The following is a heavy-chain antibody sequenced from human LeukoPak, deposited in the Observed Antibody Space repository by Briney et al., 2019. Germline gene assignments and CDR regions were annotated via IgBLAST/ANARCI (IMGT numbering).Heavy chain of an antibody. CDR2: IRGGGSDK. CDR1: GFTFSRNG. J-gene: IGHJ4*02. Sequence: GGSLRLSCGASGFTFSRNGMHWVRQAPGQGLEWVAYIRGGGSDKCYADSVKGRFTISRDTSKNMLYMQMNSLRVEDTAVYYCAKNSNWAFDYWGQGTLVSVSS. V-gene: IGHV3-30*02. D-gene: IGHD3-16*01. CDR3: AKNSNWAFDY.